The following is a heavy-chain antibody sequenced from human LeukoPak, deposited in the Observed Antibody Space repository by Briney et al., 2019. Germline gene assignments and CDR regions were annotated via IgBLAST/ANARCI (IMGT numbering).Heavy chain of an antibody. D-gene: IGHD3-9*01. J-gene: IGHJ5*02. Sequence: SETLSLTCTVSGGSISSSSYYWGWIRQPPGKGLEWIGSIYYSGSTYYNPSLKSRVTISVDTSKNQFSLKLSSVTAADTAVYYCARSQYYDILTGPGAVGPWGQGTLVTVSS. CDR2: IYYSGST. V-gene: IGHV4-39*01. CDR1: GGSISSSSYY. CDR3: ARSQYYDILTGPGAVGP.